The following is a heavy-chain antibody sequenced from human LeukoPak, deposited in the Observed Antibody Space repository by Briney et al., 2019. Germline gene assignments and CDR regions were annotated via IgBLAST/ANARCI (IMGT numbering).Heavy chain of an antibody. Sequence: SKTLSLTCTVSGGSISSGDYYWSWIRQPPGRGLEWIGEIHRDGRTRYNPSLKSRVTMSMDYSKNQFSLSVTSVTAADTAIYYCGKTDIYFNPIDYWGPGSLVTVSS. CDR3: GKTDIYFNPIDY. CDR2: IHRDGRT. J-gene: IGHJ4*02. V-gene: IGHV4-30-4*01. CDR1: GGSISSGDYY. D-gene: IGHD3-9*01.